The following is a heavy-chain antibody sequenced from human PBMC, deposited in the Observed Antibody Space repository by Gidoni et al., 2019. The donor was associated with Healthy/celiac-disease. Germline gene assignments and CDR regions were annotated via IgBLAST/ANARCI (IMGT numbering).Heavy chain of an antibody. J-gene: IGHJ6*02. CDR3: ARGGERITIFGVVTYYYYGMDV. V-gene: IGHV4-34*01. CDR2: INHSGST. Sequence: QVQLQQWGAGLLKPSETLSLTCAVYGGSFSGYYWSWIRQPPGKGLEWIGEINHSGSTNYNPSLKSRVTISVDTSKNQFSLKLTSVTAADTAVYYCARGGERITIFGVVTYYYYGMDVWGQGTTVTVSS. CDR1: GGSFSGYY. D-gene: IGHD3-3*01.